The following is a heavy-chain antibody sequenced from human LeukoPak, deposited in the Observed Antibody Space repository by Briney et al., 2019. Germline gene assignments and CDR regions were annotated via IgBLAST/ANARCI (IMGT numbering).Heavy chain of an antibody. Sequence: PSETLSLTCAVYGGSFSGYYWSWIRQPPGKGLEWIGEINHSGSTNYNPSLKSRVTISVDTSKNQFSLKLSSVTAADTAMYYCARGLARVYYYGMDVWGQGTTVTVSS. CDR1: GGSFSGYY. CDR2: INHSGST. CDR3: ARGLARVYYYGMDV. V-gene: IGHV4-34*01. J-gene: IGHJ6*02.